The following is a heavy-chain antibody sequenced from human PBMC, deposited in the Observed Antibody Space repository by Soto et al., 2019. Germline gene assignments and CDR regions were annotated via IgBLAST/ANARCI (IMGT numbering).Heavy chain of an antibody. V-gene: IGHV3-30-3*01. CDR3: ARDRGIVVVTAPNYYYYGMDV. CDR2: ISYDGSNK. CDR1: GFTFSSYA. J-gene: IGHJ6*02. Sequence: QVQLVESGGGVVQPGRSLRLSCAASGFTFSSYAMHWVRQAPGKGLEWVAGISYDGSNKYYADSVKGRFTISRDNSKNTLYLQMNSLRAEDTAVYYCARDRGIVVVTAPNYYYYGMDVWGQGTTVTVSS. D-gene: IGHD2-21*02.